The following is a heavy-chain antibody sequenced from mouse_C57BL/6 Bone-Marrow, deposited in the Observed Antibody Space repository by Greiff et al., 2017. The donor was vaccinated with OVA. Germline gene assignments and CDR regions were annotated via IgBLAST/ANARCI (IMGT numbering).Heavy chain of an antibody. D-gene: IGHD2-12*01. CDR3: TGRDDGDYFDY. Sequence: EVKLVESGGGLVQPGGSMKLSCVASGFTFSNYWMNWVRQSPEKGLEWVAQIRLKSDNYATHYAESVKGRFTISRDDSKSSVYLQMNNLRAEDTGIDYCTGRDDGDYFDYWGQGTTLTVSS. CDR2: IRLKSDNYAT. CDR1: GFTFSNYW. J-gene: IGHJ2*01. V-gene: IGHV6-3*01.